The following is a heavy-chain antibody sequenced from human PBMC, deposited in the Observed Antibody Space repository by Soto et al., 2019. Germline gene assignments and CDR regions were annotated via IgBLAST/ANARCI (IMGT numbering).Heavy chain of an antibody. Sequence: QVQLVESGGGVVQPETSLRLSCAASGFTFSSFGMHWVRRAPGKGLEWVAVIWYDGSQKYYADSVKGRFTISRDNSKNTMYLEMNSLRAEDAAVYYCARSFVLVPGSISNWLDPWGQGTLVTVSS. V-gene: IGHV3-33*01. CDR3: ARSFVLVPGSISNWLDP. CDR1: GFTFSSFG. CDR2: IWYDGSQK. D-gene: IGHD2-2*02. J-gene: IGHJ5*02.